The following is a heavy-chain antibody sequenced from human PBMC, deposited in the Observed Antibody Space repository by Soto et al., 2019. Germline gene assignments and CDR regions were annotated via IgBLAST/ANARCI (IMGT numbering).Heavy chain of an antibody. D-gene: IGHD6-6*01. V-gene: IGHV4-4*07. Sequence: PSETLSLTCTVSGGSISTYFWSWIRQPAGGGLEWIGRVYTTGSTNYNPSLKSRVTMSLDTSRNQFSLKVRSVTAADAAVYFCARVSKLVAPKDGKSAYFYAMDVWGHGTTVTVSS. J-gene: IGHJ6*02. CDR2: VYTTGST. CDR3: ARVSKLVAPKDGKSAYFYAMDV. CDR1: GGSISTYF.